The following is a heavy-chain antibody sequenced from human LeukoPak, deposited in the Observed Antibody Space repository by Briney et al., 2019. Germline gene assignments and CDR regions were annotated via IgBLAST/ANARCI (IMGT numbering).Heavy chain of an antibody. CDR2: ISGSGGST. D-gene: IGHD2-8*01. V-gene: IGHV3-23*01. CDR3: AKGSPSLMGVFDY. J-gene: IGHJ4*02. CDR1: GFTFSSYG. Sequence: GGSLRLSCAASGFTFSSYGMSWVRQAPGKGLEWVSVISGSGGSTYYADSVKGRFTISRDNSKNTLDLQMNSLRADDTAVYYCAKGSPSLMGVFDYWGQGTLVTVSS.